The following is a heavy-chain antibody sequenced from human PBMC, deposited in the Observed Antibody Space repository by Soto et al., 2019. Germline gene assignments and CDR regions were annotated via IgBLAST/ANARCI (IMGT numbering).Heavy chain of an antibody. J-gene: IGHJ3*01. CDR2: IYLGGYT. Sequence: ESGGGLIQPGGSLRLSCAASGFSVSAKYMIWVRQAPGKGLEWVSVIYLGGYTNHADPVKGRFTISRDSFKNTVSLQMSSLRAEDTAVYYCAASVTTSGGFDVWGRGTEVTVSS. D-gene: IGHD4-17*01. CDR3: AASVTTSGGFDV. V-gene: IGHV3-53*01. CDR1: GFSVSAKY.